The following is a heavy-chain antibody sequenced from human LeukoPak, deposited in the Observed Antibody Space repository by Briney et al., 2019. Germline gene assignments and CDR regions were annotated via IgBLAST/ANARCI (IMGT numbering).Heavy chain of an antibody. CDR2: IWYDGSNE. CDR3: AKAPTSDYYYYMDV. CDR1: GFTFSSYG. V-gene: IGHV3-33*06. D-gene: IGHD4-11*01. Sequence: GGSLRLSCAASGFTFSSYGMHWVRQAPGKGLEWVTVIWYDGSNEYYADSVKGRFTISRDNSKNTLYLQMNSLRAEDTAVYYCAKAPTSDYYYYMDVWGKGTTVTVSS. J-gene: IGHJ6*03.